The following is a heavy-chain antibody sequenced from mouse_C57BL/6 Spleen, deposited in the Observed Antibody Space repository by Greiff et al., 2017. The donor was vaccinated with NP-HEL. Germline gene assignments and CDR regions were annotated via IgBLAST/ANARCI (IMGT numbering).Heavy chain of an antibody. CDR3: ARDDQGWFAY. J-gene: IGHJ3*01. V-gene: IGHV1-61*01. CDR2: ISPSDSET. D-gene: IGHD2-12*01. CDR1: GYTFTSYW. Sequence: VQLQQPGAELVRPGSSVKLSCKASGYTFTSYWMDWVKQRPGQGLEWIGNISPSDSETHYNQKFKDKATLTVDKSASTAYMQLSSLTSEDSAVYYCARDDQGWFAYWGQGTLVTVSA.